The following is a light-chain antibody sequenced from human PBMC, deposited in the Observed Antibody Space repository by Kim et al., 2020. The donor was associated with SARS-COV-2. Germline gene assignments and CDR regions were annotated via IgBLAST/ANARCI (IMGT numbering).Light chain of an antibody. CDR3: QQYGASLPIT. CDR1: QSFSSSY. J-gene: IGKJ5*01. CDR2: GAS. V-gene: IGKV3-20*01. Sequence: EIVLTQSPGTLSLSPGERATLSCRASQSFSSSYLVWYQQRPGQAPRLLIYGASSRATGSPDRFSGSGSGTDFTLTISRLEPEDFAVYYCQQYGASLPITFGQGTRLEIK.